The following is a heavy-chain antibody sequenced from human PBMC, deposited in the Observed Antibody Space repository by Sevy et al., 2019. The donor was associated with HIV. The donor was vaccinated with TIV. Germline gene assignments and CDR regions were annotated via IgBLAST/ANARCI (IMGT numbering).Heavy chain of an antibody. V-gene: IGHV4-34*01. J-gene: IGHJ6*03. CDR2: INHSGST. D-gene: IGHD2-2*01. Sequence: SETLSLTCAVYGGSFSGYYWSWIRQPPGKGLEWSGEINHSGSTNYNPSLKSRVTISVDTSKNQFSLKLSSVTAADTAVYYCARIQLLGRYYMDVWGKGTTVTVSS. CDR1: GGSFSGYY. CDR3: ARIQLLGRYYMDV.